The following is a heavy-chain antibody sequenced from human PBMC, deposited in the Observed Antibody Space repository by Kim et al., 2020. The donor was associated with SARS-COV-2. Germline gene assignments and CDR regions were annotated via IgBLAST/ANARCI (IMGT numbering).Heavy chain of an antibody. CDR1: GDSVNNNRFY. D-gene: IGHD6-13*01. Sequence: SETLSLTCSVSGDSVNNNRFYWGWIRQSPGKGLEWIGRIYYIGTTSYNPSLKSRVTISVDTSKNQLSLRLASVTAADSATYFCARTFSSSMRSGAFDVWGGGTGVTVSS. CDR2: IYYIGTT. V-gene: IGHV4-39*07. CDR3: ARTFSSSMRSGAFDV. J-gene: IGHJ3*01.